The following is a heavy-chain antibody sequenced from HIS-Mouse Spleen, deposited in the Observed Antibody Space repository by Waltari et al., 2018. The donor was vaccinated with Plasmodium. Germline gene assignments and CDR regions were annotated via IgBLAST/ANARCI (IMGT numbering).Heavy chain of an antibody. CDR3: ATILDYYGSGSYYNGVLDY. Sequence: QVQLVQSGAEVKKPGASVKVSCKVSGYTLTELSMHWVRQAPGKGLEWMGGCEPEEGETNYAQKFQGRVTMTEDTSTDTAYMELSSLRSEDTAVYYCATILDYYGSGSYYNGVLDYWGQGTLVTVSS. J-gene: IGHJ4*02. CDR2: CEPEEGET. D-gene: IGHD3-10*01. V-gene: IGHV1-24*01. CDR1: GYTLTELS.